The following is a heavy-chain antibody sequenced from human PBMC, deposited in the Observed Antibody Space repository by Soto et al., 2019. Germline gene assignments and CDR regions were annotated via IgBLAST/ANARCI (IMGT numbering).Heavy chain of an antibody. CDR2: ISYDGSNK. CDR1: GFTFSSYA. V-gene: IGHV3-30-3*01. D-gene: IGHD2-21*01. Sequence: VQLVESGGGLVQPGGSLRLSCAASGFTFSSYAMHWVRQAPGKGLEWVAVISYDGSNKYYADSVKGRFTISRDNSKNTLYLQMNSLRAEDTAVYYCARDLATRFLKGFDPWGQGTLVTVSS. J-gene: IGHJ5*02. CDR3: ARDLATRFLKGFDP.